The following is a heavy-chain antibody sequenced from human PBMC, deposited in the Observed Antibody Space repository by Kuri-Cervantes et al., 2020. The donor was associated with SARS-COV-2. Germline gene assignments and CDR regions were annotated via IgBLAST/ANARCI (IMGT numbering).Heavy chain of an antibody. Sequence: GGSLRLSCAASGFTVSSNYMSWVRQAPGKGLEWVANIKQDGSEKYYVDSVKGRFTISRDNAKNSLYLQMNSLRAEDTAVYYCASSDFWSGHYYFDYWGQGTLVTVSS. CDR1: GFTVSSNY. D-gene: IGHD3-3*01. CDR3: ASSDFWSGHYYFDY. V-gene: IGHV3-7*01. CDR2: IKQDGSEK. J-gene: IGHJ4*02.